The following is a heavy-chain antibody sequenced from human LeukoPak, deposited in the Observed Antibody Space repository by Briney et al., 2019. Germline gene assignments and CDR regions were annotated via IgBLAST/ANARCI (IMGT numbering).Heavy chain of an antibody. J-gene: IGHJ4*02. CDR2: ISYDGSNK. V-gene: IGHV3-30*18. D-gene: IGHD1-1*01. Sequence: GGSLRLSCAASGFTFSSYGMHWVRQAPGKGLEWVAVISYDGSNKYYADSVKGRFTISRDKSKNTLYLQMNSLRAEDTAVYYCAKTGHNYYFDYWGQGTLVTVSS. CDR3: AKTGHNYYFDY. CDR1: GFTFSSYG.